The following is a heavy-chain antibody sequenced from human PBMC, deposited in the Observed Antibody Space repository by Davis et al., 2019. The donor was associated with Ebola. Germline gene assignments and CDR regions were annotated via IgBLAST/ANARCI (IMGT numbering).Heavy chain of an antibody. CDR3: ARHRYDSSGYYYFDY. D-gene: IGHD3-22*01. V-gene: IGHV3-30*02. CDR2: MRYDDSDK. J-gene: IGHJ4*02. CDR1: GFTFRLYG. Sequence: GGSLRLSCAASGFTFRLYGIHWVRQAPGKGLEWVAFMRYDDSDKYYADSLKGRFTISRDNAKNSLYLQMNSLRAEDTAFYYCARHRYDSSGYYYFDYWGQGTLVTVSS.